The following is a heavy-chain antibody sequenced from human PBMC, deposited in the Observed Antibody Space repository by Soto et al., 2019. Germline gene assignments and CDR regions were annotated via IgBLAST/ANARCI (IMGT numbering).Heavy chain of an antibody. CDR3: ARGGDLWWFDP. Sequence: SETLSLTCAVYGGSFSGYYWSWIRQPPGKGLEWIGEINHSGSTNYNPSLKSRVTISVDTSQNQFSLKRSSGTAADTAVYYCARGGDLWWFDPWGQGTPVTVSS. CDR1: GGSFSGYY. V-gene: IGHV4-34*01. CDR2: INHSGST. D-gene: IGHD7-27*01. J-gene: IGHJ5*02.